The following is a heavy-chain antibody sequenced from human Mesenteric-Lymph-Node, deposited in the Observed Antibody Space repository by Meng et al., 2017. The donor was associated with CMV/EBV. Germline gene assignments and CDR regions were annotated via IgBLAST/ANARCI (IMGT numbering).Heavy chain of an antibody. CDR2: IGHDGRT. J-gene: IGHJ4*02. Sequence: LSVACGVYGGCIAAYYGTWIRQYPGRGVEWIGRIGHDGRTNYNPSLKSRLTMSVDTSKNQFSLRLNSVAAADTAVYYCATGGYWRFDYWGQGTLVTVSS. CDR1: GGCIAAYY. V-gene: IGHV4-34*01. D-gene: IGHD1-1*01. CDR3: ATGGYWRFDY.